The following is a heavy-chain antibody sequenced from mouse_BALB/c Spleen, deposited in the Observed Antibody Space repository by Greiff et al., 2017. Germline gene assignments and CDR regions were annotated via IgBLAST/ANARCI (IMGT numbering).Heavy chain of an antibody. D-gene: IGHD1-1*01. Sequence: EVQLQQSGTVLARPGASVKMSCKASGYSFTSYWMHWVKQRPGQGLEWIGAIYPGNSDTSYNQKFKGKAKLTAVTSASTAYMELSSLTNEDSAVYYCTRATLTVVAPAMDYWGQGTSVTVSS. CDR3: TRATLTVVAPAMDY. J-gene: IGHJ4*01. V-gene: IGHV1-5*01. CDR2: IYPGNSDT. CDR1: GYSFTSYW.